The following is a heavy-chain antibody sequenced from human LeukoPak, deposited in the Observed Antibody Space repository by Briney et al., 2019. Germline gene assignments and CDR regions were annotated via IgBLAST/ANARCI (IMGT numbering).Heavy chain of an antibody. CDR3: ARRGSRGSYEDY. V-gene: IGHV4-4*02. CDR1: GGSISSSNW. CDR2: IYPSGTT. D-gene: IGHD1-26*01. Sequence: SSETLSLTCAVSGGSISSSNWWSWVRQPPGKGLEWVGEIYPSGTTNYNPSLKSRVTISVDKSKNQFSLKLSSVTAADTAVYYCARRGSRGSYEDYWGQGTLVTVSS. J-gene: IGHJ4*02.